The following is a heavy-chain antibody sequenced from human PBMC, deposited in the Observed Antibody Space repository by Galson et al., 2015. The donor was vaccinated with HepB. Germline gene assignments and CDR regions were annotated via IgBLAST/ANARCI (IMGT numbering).Heavy chain of an antibody. Sequence: LSLTCTVSGGSISSDDYYWSWIRQPPGKGLEWLGYIFYSWSTYYNPSLKSRVTVAVDPSKDQFSLRLRSVTAADTAVYYCARTAAWGGTFFFDYWGQGTLVTVSS. CDR3: ARTAAWGGTFFFDY. V-gene: IGHV4-30-4*02. CDR2: IFYSWST. D-gene: IGHD3-16*01. CDR1: GGSISSDDYY. J-gene: IGHJ4*02.